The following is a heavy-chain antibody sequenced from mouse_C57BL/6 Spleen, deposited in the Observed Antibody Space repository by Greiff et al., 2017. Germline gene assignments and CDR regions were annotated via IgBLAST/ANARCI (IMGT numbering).Heavy chain of an antibody. V-gene: IGHV1-39*01. CDR1: GYSFTDYN. J-gene: IGHJ1*03. CDR2: INPNYGTT. CDR3: AYYYGSSYWYFEV. Sequence: EVKLQESGPELVKPGASVNISCKASGYSFTDYNMNRVKQSNGKSLEWIGVINPNYGTTSYNQKFKGKATLTVDQSSSTAYMQLNSLTSEDSAVYYCAYYYGSSYWYFEVWGTGTTVTVSS. D-gene: IGHD1-1*01.